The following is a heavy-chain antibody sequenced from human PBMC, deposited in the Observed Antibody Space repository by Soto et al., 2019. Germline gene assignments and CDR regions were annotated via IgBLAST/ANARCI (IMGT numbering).Heavy chain of an antibody. Sequence: QVQLVQSGAEVKKPGASVKVSCKASGYTFTSYGISWLRQAPGQGLEWMGWFSAYNGNTNYAQKLQGRVTMTTDTSTSTAYMELRSLRSDDTAVYYCARDLEDMITFGGVIVNPFDYWGQGTLVTVSS. V-gene: IGHV1-18*01. CDR1: GYTFTSYG. J-gene: IGHJ4*02. D-gene: IGHD3-16*02. CDR3: ARDLEDMITFGGVIVNPFDY. CDR2: FSAYNGNT.